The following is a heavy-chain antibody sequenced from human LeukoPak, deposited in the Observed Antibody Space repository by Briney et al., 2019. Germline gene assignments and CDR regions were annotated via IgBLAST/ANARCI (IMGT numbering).Heavy chain of an antibody. D-gene: IGHD2-8*02. V-gene: IGHV1-2*06. CDR2: INPNSGGT. J-gene: IGHJ5*02. CDR3: ARDKPTSDYDTPPGGWFDP. CDR1: GYTFTGYY. Sequence: ASVKVSCKASGYTFTGYYMHWVRQAPGQGLEWMGRINPNSGGTNYAQKFQGRVTMTRYTSISTAYMELSRLRSDDTAVYYCARDKPTSDYDTPPGGWFDPWGQGTLVTVSS.